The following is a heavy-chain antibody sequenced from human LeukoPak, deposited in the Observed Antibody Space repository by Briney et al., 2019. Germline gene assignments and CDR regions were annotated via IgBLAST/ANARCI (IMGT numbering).Heavy chain of an antibody. V-gene: IGHV4-34*01. CDR3: ARGSISSSSWYSTEYYFDY. CDR1: GGSFSGYY. CDR2: INHSGST. D-gene: IGHD6-13*01. Sequence: SETLSLTCAVYGGSFSGYYWSWIRQPPGKGLEWIGEINHSGSTNYNPSLKSRVTISVDTSKSQFSLKLSSVTAADTAVYYCARGSISSSSWYSTEYYFDYWGQGTLVTVSS. J-gene: IGHJ4*02.